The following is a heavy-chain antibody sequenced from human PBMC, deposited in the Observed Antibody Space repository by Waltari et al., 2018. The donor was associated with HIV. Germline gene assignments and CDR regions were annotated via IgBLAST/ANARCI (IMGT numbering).Heavy chain of an antibody. Sequence: EVQLVESGGGLVKPGGSLRLSCTASGFRFSDHGMNWVRQAPGKGREWVSCMSATSSYIYYAESVKGRFTISRDNAKNSLYLQVDSLRDEDTAVYYCAREDGGFTVVGRAFDIWGQGTVVTGSS. CDR1: GFRFSDHG. CDR3: AREDGGFTVVGRAFDI. V-gene: IGHV3-21*06. D-gene: IGHD4-17*01. J-gene: IGHJ3*02. CDR2: MSATSSYI.